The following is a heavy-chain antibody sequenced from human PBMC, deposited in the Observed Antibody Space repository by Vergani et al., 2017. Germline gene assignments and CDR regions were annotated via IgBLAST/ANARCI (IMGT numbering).Heavy chain of an antibody. CDR2: IIPILGIA. V-gene: IGHV1-69*02. D-gene: IGHD5-18*01. CDR3: ARGYSYGYYYYGMDV. CDR1: GGTFSSYT. J-gene: IGHJ6*02. Sequence: QVQLVQSGAEVKKPGSSVKVSCKASGGTFSSYTISWVRQAPGQGLEWMGRIIPILGIANYAQKFQGRVTITADKSTSTAYMELSSLRSEDTAGYYCARGYSYGYYYYGMDVWGQGTTVTVSS.